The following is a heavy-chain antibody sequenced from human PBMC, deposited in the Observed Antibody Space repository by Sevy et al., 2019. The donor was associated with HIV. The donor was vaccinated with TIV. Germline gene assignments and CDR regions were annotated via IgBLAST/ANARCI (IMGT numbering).Heavy chain of an antibody. V-gene: IGHV1-24*01. J-gene: IGHJ4*02. Sequence: ASVKVSCKVSGYTLTKLSMHWVRQAPGKGLEWMGTFDPEDGKTIYAQKFQGRVTMTEDTSIDTAYMELSSLRSEDTTVFYCAITKDYYDNSGYPFDYWGQGTLVTVSS. CDR2: FDPEDGKT. CDR3: AITKDYYDNSGYPFDY. D-gene: IGHD3-22*01. CDR1: GYTLTKLS.